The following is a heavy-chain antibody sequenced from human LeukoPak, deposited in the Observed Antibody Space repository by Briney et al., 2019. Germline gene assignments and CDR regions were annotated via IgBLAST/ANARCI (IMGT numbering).Heavy chain of an antibody. CDR3: ARGRRYYGSGSYHY. CDR2: MNPNSGNT. Sequence: VASVKVSCKASGCTFTSYDINWVRQATGQGLEWMGWMNPNSGNTGYAQKFQGRVTMTRNTSISTAYMELSSLRSEDTAVYYCARGRRYYGSGSYHYWGQGTLVTVSS. D-gene: IGHD3-10*01. J-gene: IGHJ4*02. V-gene: IGHV1-8*01. CDR1: GCTFTSYD.